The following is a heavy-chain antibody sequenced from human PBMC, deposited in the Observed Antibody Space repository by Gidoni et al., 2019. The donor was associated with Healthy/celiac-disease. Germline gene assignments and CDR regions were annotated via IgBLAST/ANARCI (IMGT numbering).Heavy chain of an antibody. D-gene: IGHD4-17*01. V-gene: IGHV2-26*01. CDR2: IFSNDEK. J-gene: IGHJ4*02. CDR3: ARIPHRHDYGDSGGVY. Sequence: QVTLKESGPVLVKPTETLTLTCTVSGFSLSTARMGVSWIRQPPGKALEWLAHIFSNDEKSYSTSLKSRLTISKDTSKSQVGLTMTNMDPVDTATYYCARIPHRHDYGDSGGVYWGQGTLVTVSS. CDR1: GFSLSTARMG.